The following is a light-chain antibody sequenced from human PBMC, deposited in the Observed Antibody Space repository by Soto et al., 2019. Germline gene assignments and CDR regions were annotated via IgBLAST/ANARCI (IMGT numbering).Light chain of an antibody. CDR3: LHTYSFPRT. J-gene: IGKJ1*01. Sequence: DIQMTQSPSSVSASVGDRVTLTCRASQGIGDRLAWYQQKPGKVPQLLIYFASTLGSGVPSRFSGSGSGTDFILTINTLQDDDFATYYCLHTYSFPRTFGQGTKVEIK. V-gene: IGKV1-12*01. CDR1: QGIGDR. CDR2: FAS.